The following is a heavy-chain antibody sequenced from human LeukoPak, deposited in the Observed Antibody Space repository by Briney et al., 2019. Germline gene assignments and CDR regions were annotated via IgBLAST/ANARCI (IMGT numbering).Heavy chain of an antibody. CDR1: GFTFSNAW. CDR3: ARRYSGSYGGFLSDY. CDR2: ISYDGSNK. D-gene: IGHD1-26*01. V-gene: IGHV3-30-3*01. J-gene: IGHJ4*02. Sequence: GGSLRLSCAASGFTFSNAWMNWVRQAPGKGLEWVAVISYDGSNKYYADSVKGRFTISRDNSKNTLYLQMNSLRAEDTAVYYCARRYSGSYGGFLSDYWGQGTLVTVSS.